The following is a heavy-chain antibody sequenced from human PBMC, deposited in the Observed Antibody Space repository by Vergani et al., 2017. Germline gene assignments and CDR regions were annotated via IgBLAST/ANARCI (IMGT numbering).Heavy chain of an antibody. J-gene: IGHJ6*02. D-gene: IGHD3-3*01. V-gene: IGHV1-18*01. CDR3: ARDYTYDRQYGLDV. CDR2: ISTYNGNT. CDR1: GYMFITYG. Sequence: QVQLVQSGAEVKKPGASVKVSCKASGYMFITYGFSWVRQAPGQGLEWMGWISTYNGNTDYAQKFQDRVTMTTDTSTSTAYMELRSLRADDTAIYYCARDYTYDRQYGLDVWGQGTTVTFSS.